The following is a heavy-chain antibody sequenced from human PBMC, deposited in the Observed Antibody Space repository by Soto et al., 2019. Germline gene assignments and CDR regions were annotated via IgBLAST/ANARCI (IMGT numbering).Heavy chain of an antibody. V-gene: IGHV1-2*02. CDR2: INPNSGGT. CDR3: ARDRYCSSTSCYSLGYYYYGMDV. CDR1: GYTFTGYY. D-gene: IGHD2-2*02. J-gene: IGHJ6*02. Sequence: ASVKVSGKASGYTFTGYYMHWVRQAPGQGLEWMGWINPNSGGTNYAQKFQGRVTMTRDTSISTAYMELSRLRSDDTAVYYCARDRYCSSTSCYSLGYYYYGMDVWGQGTTVTVSS.